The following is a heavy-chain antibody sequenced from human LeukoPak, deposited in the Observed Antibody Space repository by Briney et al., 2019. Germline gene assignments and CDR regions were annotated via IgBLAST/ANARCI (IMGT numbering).Heavy chain of an antibody. D-gene: IGHD4-17*01. CDR1: GFTFSGYG. CDR2: ISGSGGST. V-gene: IGHV3-23*01. CDR3: AKRRYGDFDY. J-gene: IGHJ4*02. Sequence: PGGSLRLACAASGFTFSGYGMSWVRQAPGKGLEWVSAISGSGGSTYYADSVKGRFTISRDNSKNTLYLQMNSLRAEDTAVYYCAKRRYGDFDYWGQGTLVTVSS.